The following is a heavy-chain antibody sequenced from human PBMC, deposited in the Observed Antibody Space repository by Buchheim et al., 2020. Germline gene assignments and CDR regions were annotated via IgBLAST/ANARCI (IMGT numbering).Heavy chain of an antibody. CDR1: GFTFSLFA. D-gene: IGHD5-18*01. CDR2: ISVSGGNT. Sequence: EVQLLESGGGLVQPGGSLRLSCAASGFTFSLFAMSWVRQAPGKGLEWVSTISVSGGNTYYADSVKGRFTISRDPSQNTLSLQMNSLRAEDTALYYCAKDGGYSSGYAFDYWGQGTL. V-gene: IGHV3-23*01. CDR3: AKDGGYSSGYAFDY. J-gene: IGHJ4*02.